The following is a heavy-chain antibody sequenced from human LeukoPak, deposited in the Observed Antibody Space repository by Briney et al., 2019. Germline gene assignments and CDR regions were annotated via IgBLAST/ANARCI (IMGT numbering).Heavy chain of an antibody. CDR2: ISSSGSTI. CDR1: GFTLSSYE. V-gene: IGHV3-48*03. D-gene: IGHD2-2*01. J-gene: IGHJ5*02. CDR3: ARDRGRLYCSSTSCPGWFDP. Sequence: GGSLRLSRAASGFTLSSYEMNSVRQAPGRGREWVSYISSSGSTIYYSDSVKGRLTISRDNANNSLYLQMNSLRADEKAVYYCARDRGRLYCSSTSCPGWFDPWGQGTLVTVSS.